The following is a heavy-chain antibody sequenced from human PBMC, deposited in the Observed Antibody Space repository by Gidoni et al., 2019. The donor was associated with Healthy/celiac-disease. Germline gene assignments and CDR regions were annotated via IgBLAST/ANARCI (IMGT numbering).Heavy chain of an antibody. Sequence: QVQLVESGGGVVQPGRSLRLSCAASGFTFSSDGMHWVRQAPGKGLEWVAVISYDGSNKYYADSVKGRFTISRDNSKNTLYLQMNSLRAEDTAVYYCAKADLTGFFFDYWGQGTLVTVSS. J-gene: IGHJ4*02. CDR1: GFTFSSDG. D-gene: IGHD3-3*01. CDR2: ISYDGSNK. CDR3: AKADLTGFFFDY. V-gene: IGHV3-30*18.